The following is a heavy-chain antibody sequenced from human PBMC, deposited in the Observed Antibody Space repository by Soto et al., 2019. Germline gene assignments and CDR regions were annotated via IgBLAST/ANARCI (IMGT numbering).Heavy chain of an antibody. D-gene: IGHD2-2*01. V-gene: IGHV3-48*01. J-gene: IGHJ4*02. CDR2: ISRSSSAI. CDR3: AKDSLAFMLLFYDY. CDR1: GFTFSSYS. Sequence: GGSLRLSCAASGFTFSSYSMNWVRQAPGKGLEWVSYISRSSSAIYYADSVKGRFTISRDNAKNSLYLQINSLRAEDTVVYYCAKDSLAFMLLFYDYWGQGTLVTVSS.